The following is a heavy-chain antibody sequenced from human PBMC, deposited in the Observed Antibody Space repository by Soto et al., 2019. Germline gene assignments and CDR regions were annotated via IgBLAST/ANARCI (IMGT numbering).Heavy chain of an antibody. Sequence: LRLSGVDSGSPFSDYAMSLVRQAQVMGLEWVSSLSGSGDYSFYADSVKGRFSISRDNSKNTLYLQMDSLRDDDTAIYYCTQAGHCSGVTCNVPFDIWGQGTKFTVSS. CDR3: TQAGHCSGVTCNVPFDI. J-gene: IGHJ3*02. CDR2: LSGSGDYS. D-gene: IGHD6-19*01. CDR1: GSPFSDYA. V-gene: IGHV3-23*01.